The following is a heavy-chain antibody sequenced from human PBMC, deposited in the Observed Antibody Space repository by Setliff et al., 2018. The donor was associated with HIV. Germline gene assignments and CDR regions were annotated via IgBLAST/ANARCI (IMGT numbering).Heavy chain of an antibody. Sequence: SETLSLTCTISGGSLDSGNYYWSWIRQPAGKGLEWIGRASPSGSSNYSPSLKSRVSISIDTSKQFSLNVRSLTAADTAVYYCARSNSGSGTGRGYYYHMDVWGNGTTVTAP. V-gene: IGHV4-61*02. CDR1: GGSLDSGNYY. CDR2: ASPSGSS. D-gene: IGHD3-9*01. J-gene: IGHJ6*03. CDR3: ARSNSGSGTGRGYYYHMDV.